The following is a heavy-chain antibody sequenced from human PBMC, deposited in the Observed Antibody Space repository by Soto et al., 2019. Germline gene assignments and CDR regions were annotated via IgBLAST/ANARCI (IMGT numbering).Heavy chain of an antibody. CDR1: GGSISPYY. D-gene: IGHD6-19*01. CDR3: AKLSSAWQDNWFDP. V-gene: IGHV4-59*01. J-gene: IGHJ5*02. Sequence: SETLSLTCTVSGGSISPYYWSWIRQPPGQRLEWIAYIYYSGSTSYNPSLKSRLTISVDTSKNQFSVRLSSVTAADTAMYYCAKLSSAWQDNWFDPWGQGTLVTVSS. CDR2: IYYSGST.